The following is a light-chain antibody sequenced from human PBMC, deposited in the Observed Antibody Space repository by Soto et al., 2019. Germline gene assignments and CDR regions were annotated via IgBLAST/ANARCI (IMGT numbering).Light chain of an antibody. CDR2: DAS. CDR3: EQAESFPIT. CDR1: QNIWRL. Sequence: TPSPLSVSPPVATRVPIICRASQNIWRLLAWYQQKPGKAPELLIYDASSLQSGVPPRFSGSGSGTDFTLTISSLQPEDFATYYCEQAESFPITFGQGTRLEIK. J-gene: IGKJ5*01. V-gene: IGKV1-12*01.